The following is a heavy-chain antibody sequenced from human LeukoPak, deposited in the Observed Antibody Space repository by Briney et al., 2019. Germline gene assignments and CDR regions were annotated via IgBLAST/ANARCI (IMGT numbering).Heavy chain of an antibody. CDR3: HIAAAGTNAFDI. J-gene: IGHJ3*02. CDR1: GYTFTSYY. Sequence: ASVKVSCKASGYTFTSYYMQWVRQAPGQGLEWMGIINPSGGSTSYAQKFQGRVTMTRDMSTTTVYMELSSLRSEDTAVYYCHIAAAGTNAFDIWGQGTMVTVSS. V-gene: IGHV1-46*01. CDR2: INPSGGST. D-gene: IGHD6-13*01.